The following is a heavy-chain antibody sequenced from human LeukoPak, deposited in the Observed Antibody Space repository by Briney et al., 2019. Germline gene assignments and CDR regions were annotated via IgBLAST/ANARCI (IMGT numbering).Heavy chain of an antibody. D-gene: IGHD4-17*01. CDR3: AKDPNGDYVGAFDS. Sequence: PGGSLRLSCAASGFTFSSYALVWVRQTPERGLQWVSAITGSGGTSYADSVKGRFTISRDNSKNTLYLQMNSLKAEDTAIYYCAKDPNGDYVGAFDSWGQGTMVIVSS. CDR2: ITGSGGT. J-gene: IGHJ3*02. V-gene: IGHV3-23*01. CDR1: GFTFSSYA.